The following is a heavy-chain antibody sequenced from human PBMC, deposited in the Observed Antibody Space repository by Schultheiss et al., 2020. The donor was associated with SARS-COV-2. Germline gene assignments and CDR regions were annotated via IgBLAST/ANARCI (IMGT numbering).Heavy chain of an antibody. CDR3: ARVKYKNLGGWGYYYYGMDV. V-gene: IGHV1-69*13. J-gene: IGHJ6*02. CDR2: IIPIFGTA. Sequence: SVKVSCKASGYIFSSYGISWVRQAPGQGLEWMGGIIPIFGTANYAQKFQGRVTITADESTSTAYMELSSLRSEDTAVYYCARVKYKNLGGWGYYYYGMDVWGQGTTVTVSS. CDR1: GYIFSSYG. D-gene: IGHD6-19*01.